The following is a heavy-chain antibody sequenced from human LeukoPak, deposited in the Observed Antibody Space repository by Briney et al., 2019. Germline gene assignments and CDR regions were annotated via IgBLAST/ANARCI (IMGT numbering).Heavy chain of an antibody. V-gene: IGHV3-7*02. J-gene: IGHJ3*02. D-gene: IGHD2-15*01. CDR1: GFIFSNYW. CDR3: ARGAYCSGSCPGAFDI. CDR2: IKQDGSEK. Sequence: GGSLRLSCSASGFIFSNYWMTWVRQAPGKGLEWVANIKQDGSEKYYVDSVKGRFTISRDNAKKSLYLQMNSLRAEDTAVYYCARGAYCSGSCPGAFDIWGQGTMVTVSS.